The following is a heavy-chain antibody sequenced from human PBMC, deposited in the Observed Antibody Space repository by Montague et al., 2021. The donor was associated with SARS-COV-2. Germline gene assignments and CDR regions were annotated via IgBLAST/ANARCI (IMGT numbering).Heavy chain of an antibody. CDR3: ARADYGDWSLDL. CDR1: GFTFSSYG. D-gene: IGHD4-17*01. CDR2: IWYDGSNK. J-gene: IGHJ2*01. V-gene: IGHV3-33*01. Sequence: SLRLSCAASGFTFSSYGMHWVRQAPGKGLEWVAVIWYDGSNKYYADSVKGRFTISRDNSKNTLYLHMNSLRAEDTAVYYCARADYGDWSLDLWGRGTLVTVSS.